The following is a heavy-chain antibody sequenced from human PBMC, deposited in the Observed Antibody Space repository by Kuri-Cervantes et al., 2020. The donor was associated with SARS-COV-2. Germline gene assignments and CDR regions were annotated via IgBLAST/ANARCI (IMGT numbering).Heavy chain of an antibody. D-gene: IGHD3-10*01. CDR3: ARQGTGYYGSGSYYYYYYGMDV. CDR1: GGSISSSGHY. CDR2: IYFSGST. Sequence: ESLKISCSVSGGSISSSGHYWGWVRQPPGKGLEWIGSIYFSGSTYYTPSLKSRVTISVDTSKNQFSLKLSSVTAADTAVYYCARQGTGYYGSGSYYYYYYGMDVWGQGTTVTVSS. J-gene: IGHJ6*02. V-gene: IGHV4-39*01.